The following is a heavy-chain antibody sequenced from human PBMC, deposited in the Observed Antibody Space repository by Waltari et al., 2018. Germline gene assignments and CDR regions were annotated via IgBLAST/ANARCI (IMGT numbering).Heavy chain of an antibody. J-gene: IGHJ4*02. CDR2: ISSLDNII. CDR3: ARAREQNYEFWNGYSFYFDH. V-gene: IGHV3-11*01. Sequence: QVQLVESGGGLVNPGGSLRLSCAASGFSFSDYYMTWIRQAPGKGLEWIAYISSLDNIIDHADSCKGRFTISRDNAKNSLFLQMKSLRAEDTAVYYCARAREQNYEFWNGYSFYFDHWGQGALVTVSS. CDR1: GFSFSDYY. D-gene: IGHD3-3*01.